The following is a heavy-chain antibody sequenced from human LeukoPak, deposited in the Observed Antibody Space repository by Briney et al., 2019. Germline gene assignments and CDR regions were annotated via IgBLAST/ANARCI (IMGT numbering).Heavy chain of an antibody. CDR3: ARTVDIVVTKYYFDF. CDR2: ICYDGKT. CDR1: GGSISSGSYY. Sequence: PSETLSLTCTVSGGSISSGSYYWGWIRQPPGKGLEWIGTICYDGKTYYNLSLNSRVTTSVDTSKNQFSLNLSSVTAADTAVYYCARTVDIVVTKYYFDFWGQGTLVTVSS. J-gene: IGHJ4*02. D-gene: IGHD5-12*01. V-gene: IGHV4-39*01.